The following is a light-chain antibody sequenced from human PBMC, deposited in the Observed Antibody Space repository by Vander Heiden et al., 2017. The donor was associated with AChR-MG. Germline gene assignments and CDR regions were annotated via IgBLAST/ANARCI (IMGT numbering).Light chain of an antibody. CDR1: KLGDKY. Sequence: SYELTQPPSVSVSPGQTASITCSGDKLGDKYACWYQQKPGQSPVRVIYQDSKRPSGIPERFSGSNSGNTATLTISGTQAMDEADDYCQAWDSSTAAGFGGGTKLTVL. J-gene: IGLJ2*01. CDR3: QAWDSSTAAG. CDR2: QDS. V-gene: IGLV3-1*01.